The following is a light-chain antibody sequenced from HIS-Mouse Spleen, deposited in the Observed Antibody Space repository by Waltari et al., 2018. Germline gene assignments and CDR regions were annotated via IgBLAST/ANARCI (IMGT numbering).Light chain of an antibody. CDR2: EVS. J-gene: IGLJ1*01. CDR3: SSYAGSNNSLYV. V-gene: IGLV2-8*01. Sequence: QSALTQPTSASGSPGQAVTIPCPGPTSDVGGYNYVSWYQQHPGKAPKLMIYEVSKRPSGVPDRFSGSKSGNTASLTVSGLQAEDEADYYCSSYAGSNNSLYVFGTGTKVTVL. CDR1: TSDVGGYNY.